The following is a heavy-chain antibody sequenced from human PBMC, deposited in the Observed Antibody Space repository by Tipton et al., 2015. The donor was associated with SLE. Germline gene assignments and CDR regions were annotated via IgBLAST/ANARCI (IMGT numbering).Heavy chain of an antibody. Sequence: SLRLSCAASGFTFSDYYMSWIRQAPGKGLEWVSYISSSGSTIYYADSVKGRFTISRDNAKNSLYPQMNSLRAEDTAVYYCARGDDFWSGLDAFDIWGQGTMVTVSS. V-gene: IGHV3-11*04. CDR2: ISSSGSTI. CDR3: ARGDDFWSGLDAFDI. D-gene: IGHD3-3*01. J-gene: IGHJ3*02. CDR1: GFTFSDYY.